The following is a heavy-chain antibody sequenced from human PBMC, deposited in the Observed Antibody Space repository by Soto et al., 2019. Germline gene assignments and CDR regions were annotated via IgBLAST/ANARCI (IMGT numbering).Heavy chain of an antibody. CDR3: AAWAEGATEVH. V-gene: IGHV3-33*01. CDR1: GFSLSVYG. Sequence: PGGSLRLSCETSGFSLSVYGMHWVRQAPGKGLEWMAVIWYDASKQFYAASVEGRFTISRDNSKAILYLQMNSLRAEDTAVYYCAAWAEGATEVHWGQGTLVTVSS. J-gene: IGHJ4*02. D-gene: IGHD2-15*01. CDR2: IWYDASKQ.